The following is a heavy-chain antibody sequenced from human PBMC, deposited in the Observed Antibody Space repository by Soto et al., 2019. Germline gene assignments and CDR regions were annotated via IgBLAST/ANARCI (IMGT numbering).Heavy chain of an antibody. CDR2: IYHSGST. Sequence: QVQLQESGPGLVKPSGTLSLTCAVSGGSISSSNWWSWVRQPPGKGLEWIGEIYHSGSTNYNPSLKTRVTISVDKSKNQFSLELSSVTAADTAVYYGSRAAMGGSSWPFDYWGQGTLVTISS. CDR3: SRAAMGGSSWPFDY. J-gene: IGHJ4*02. V-gene: IGHV4-4*02. D-gene: IGHD6-13*01. CDR1: GGSISSSNW.